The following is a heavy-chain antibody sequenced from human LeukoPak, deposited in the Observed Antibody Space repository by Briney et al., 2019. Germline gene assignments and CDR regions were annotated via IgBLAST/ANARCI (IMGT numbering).Heavy chain of an antibody. CDR2: IIPVFGTA. CDR1: GYTFSNYA. J-gene: IGHJ4*02. D-gene: IGHD3-9*01. V-gene: IGHV1-69*13. CDR3: ARQNVLRYFDWTSPFDY. Sequence: SVKVSCTASGYTFSNYAISWVRQAPGQGLEWMGGIIPVFGTANYAQKFQGRVTITADESTSTAYMELSSLRSEDTAVYYCARQNVLRYFDWTSPFDYWGQGTLVTVSS.